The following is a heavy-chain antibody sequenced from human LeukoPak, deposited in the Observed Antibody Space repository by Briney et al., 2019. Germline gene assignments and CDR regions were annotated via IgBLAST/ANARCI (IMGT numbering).Heavy chain of an antibody. Sequence: PSETLSLTCTVSGGSISSGGYFWSWIRQPPGKGLEWIGYFYHSGSTYYNPSLKSRITISLDWSKNHFSLKLSSVTAADTAVYYCARGAPLGSGWRYYFDYWGQGTLVTVSS. CDR3: ARGAPLGSGWRYYFDY. D-gene: IGHD6-19*01. J-gene: IGHJ4*02. CDR2: FYHSGST. CDR1: GGSISSGGYF. V-gene: IGHV4-30-2*01.